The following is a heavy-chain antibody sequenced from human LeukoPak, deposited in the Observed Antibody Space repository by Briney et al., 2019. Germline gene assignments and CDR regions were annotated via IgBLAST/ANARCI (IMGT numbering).Heavy chain of an antibody. CDR1: GFTFSSYG. CDR2: IRYDGSNK. D-gene: IGHD3-16*02. Sequence: HSGGSLRLSCAASGFTFSSYGMHWVRQAPGKGLEWVAFIRYDGSNKYYADSVKGRFTISRDNSKNTLYLQMNSLRAEDTAVYYCARVGPSFYDYVWGSYRPPFEDWGQGTLVTVSS. J-gene: IGHJ4*02. CDR3: ARVGPSFYDYVWGSYRPPFED. V-gene: IGHV3-30*02.